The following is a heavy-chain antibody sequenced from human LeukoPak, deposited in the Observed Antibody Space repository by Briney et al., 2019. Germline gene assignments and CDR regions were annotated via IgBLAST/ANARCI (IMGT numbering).Heavy chain of an antibody. CDR3: AIIAAAGTDY. J-gene: IGHJ4*02. CDR2: IYYSGST. D-gene: IGHD6-13*01. Sequence: SETLSLTCTVSGGSISSSSYYWGWIRQPPGKGLEWIGSIYYSGSTYYNPSLKSRVTISVDTSKNQFSLKLSSVTAADTAVYYCAIIAAAGTDYWGQGTLVTVSS. V-gene: IGHV4-39*07. CDR1: GGSISSSSYY.